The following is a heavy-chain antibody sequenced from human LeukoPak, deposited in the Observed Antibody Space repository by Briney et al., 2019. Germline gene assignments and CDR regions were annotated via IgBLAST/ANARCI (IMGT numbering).Heavy chain of an antibody. CDR2: IYHTGHT. Sequence: SETLSLTCTVSGGSISGNYWGWIRQPPGEGLEWIGYIYHTGHTHYSPSLKSRVTISVDTSKNQFSLKLSSVTAADTAVYYCARGHYYYGMDVWGQGTTVTVSS. CDR1: GGSISGNY. CDR3: ARGHYYYGMDV. J-gene: IGHJ6*02. V-gene: IGHV4-59*01.